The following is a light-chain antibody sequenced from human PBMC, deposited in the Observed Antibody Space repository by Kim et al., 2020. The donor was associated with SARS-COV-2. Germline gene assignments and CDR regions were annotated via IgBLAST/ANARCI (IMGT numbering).Light chain of an antibody. CDR3: QQYAGSPRT. CDR2: GAA. V-gene: IGKV3-20*01. CDR1: QILDPNF. Sequence: SPVERATLASGAMQILDPNFLACYQHNPGQAPRLLMYGAASRATGIPYRFSGSGSGTDFTLTISRLEPEDFAVYYCQQYAGSPRTFGQGTKVDIK. J-gene: IGKJ1*01.